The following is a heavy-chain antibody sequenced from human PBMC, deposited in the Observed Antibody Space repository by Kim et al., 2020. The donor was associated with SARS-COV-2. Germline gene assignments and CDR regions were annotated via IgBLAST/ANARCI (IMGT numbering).Heavy chain of an antibody. Sequence: GGSLRLSCAASGFTFSSYAMHWVRQAPGKGLEWVAVISYDGSNKYYADSVKGRFTISRDNSKNTLYLQMNSLRAEDTAVYYCARERTMGATTLDYWGQGTLVTVSS. D-gene: IGHD1-26*01. CDR1: GFTFSSYA. J-gene: IGHJ4*02. CDR2: ISYDGSNK. CDR3: ARERTMGATTLDY. V-gene: IGHV3-30*04.